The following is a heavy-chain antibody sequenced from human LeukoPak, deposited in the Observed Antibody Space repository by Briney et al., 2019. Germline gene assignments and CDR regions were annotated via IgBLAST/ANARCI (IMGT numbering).Heavy chain of an antibody. CDR2: IIPIFGTT. D-gene: IGHD6-13*01. Sequence: ASVKVSCKASGGTFSSYAISWVRQAPGQGLEWMGGIIPIFGTTNYAQKFQDRVTITADKSTSTAYMELSSLRSEDTAVYYCAREEQLVAFDIWGQGTMVTVSS. CDR1: GGTFSSYA. V-gene: IGHV1-69*06. J-gene: IGHJ3*02. CDR3: AREEQLVAFDI.